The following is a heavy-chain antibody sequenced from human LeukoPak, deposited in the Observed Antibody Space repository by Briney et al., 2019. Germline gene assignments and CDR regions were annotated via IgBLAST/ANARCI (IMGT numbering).Heavy chain of an antibody. CDR1: GGSISSYY. CDR3: ARDRVGGYDYAYFDL. Sequence: SETLSLTCSVSGGSISSYYWSWIRQPPGKGLEWIGYLYYSGSTNYNPSLKSRVTISIDTSKNQFSLKLSSVTAADTAVYYCARDRVGGYDYAYFDLWGRGTLVTVSS. V-gene: IGHV4-59*01. D-gene: IGHD5-12*01. J-gene: IGHJ2*01. CDR2: LYYSGST.